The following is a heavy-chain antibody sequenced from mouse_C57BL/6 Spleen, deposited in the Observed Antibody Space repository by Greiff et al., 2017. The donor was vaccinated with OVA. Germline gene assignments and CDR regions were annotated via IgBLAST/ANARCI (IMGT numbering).Heavy chain of an antibody. J-gene: IGHJ2*01. CDR2: ISDGGSYT. V-gene: IGHV5-4*01. Sequence: EVKVEESGGGLVKPGGSLKLSCAASGFTFSSYAMSWVRQTPEKRLEWVATISDGGSYTYYPDNVKGRFTFSRDNAKNNLYLQMSHLKSEDTAMYYCARERRRYFDYWGQGTTLTVSS. CDR3: ARERRRYFDY. CDR1: GFTFSSYA.